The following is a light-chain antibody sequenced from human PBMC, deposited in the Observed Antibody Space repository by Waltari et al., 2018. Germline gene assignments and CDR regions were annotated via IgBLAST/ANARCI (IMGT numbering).Light chain of an antibody. J-gene: IGKJ1*01. Sequence: DIVMTQSPDSLAVSLGARATINCKSRQSLLKSSYNKNDLAWYQQKPGQPPKLLIYWASIRESDVPDRFSGSGSGTDFTLTISSLQAEDVAVYYCHQYYSTLWTFGQGTKVEIK. V-gene: IGKV4-1*01. CDR2: WAS. CDR3: HQYYSTLWT. CDR1: QSLLKSSYNKND.